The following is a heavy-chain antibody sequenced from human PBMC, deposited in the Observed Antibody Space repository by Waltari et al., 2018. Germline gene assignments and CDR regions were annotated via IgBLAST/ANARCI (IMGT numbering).Heavy chain of an antibody. J-gene: IGHJ4*02. CDR3: ARVGEQGGFDY. D-gene: IGHD3-16*01. CDR2: IYYSGST. Sequence: QVQLQESGPGLVKPSETLSLTCTVSGGSISSYYWSWIRQPPGKGLEWIGYIYYSGSTNYNPSLKSRVTIAVDTSKNQFSLKLSSVTAADTAVYYCARVGEQGGFDYWGQGTLVTVSS. CDR1: GGSISSYY. V-gene: IGHV4-59*01.